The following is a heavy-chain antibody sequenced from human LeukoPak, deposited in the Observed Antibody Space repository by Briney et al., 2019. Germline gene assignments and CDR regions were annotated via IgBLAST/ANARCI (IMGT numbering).Heavy chain of an antibody. D-gene: IGHD6-13*01. Sequence: SETLSLTCTVSGGSISSYYWSWIRQPPGKGLEWIGYIYYSGSTNYNPSLKSRITISVETSKNEFSLKLRSVTAADTAVYYCARVTGYRIEDYFDYWGQGTLVTVSS. V-gene: IGHV4-59*01. CDR1: GGSISSYY. J-gene: IGHJ4*02. CDR2: IYYSGST. CDR3: ARVTGYRIEDYFDY.